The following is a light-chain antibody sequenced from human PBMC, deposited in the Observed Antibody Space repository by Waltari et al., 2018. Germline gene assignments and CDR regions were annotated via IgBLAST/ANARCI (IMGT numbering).Light chain of an antibody. V-gene: IGLV7-43*01. CDR3: SLYYGDARWV. J-gene: IGLJ3*02. CDR1: TGVVNPKYY. CDR2: DTD. Sequence: VLTQEPSLTVSPGGTVTPTCDSTTGVVNPKYYPNWFQPKPGQSPRTLIYDTDKKHSWTPARFSGSLLGGKAALTLSNVQPEDEADYYCSLYYGDARWVFGGGTKLTVL.